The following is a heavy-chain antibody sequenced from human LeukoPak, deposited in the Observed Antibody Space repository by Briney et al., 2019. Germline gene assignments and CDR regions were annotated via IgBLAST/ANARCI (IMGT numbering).Heavy chain of an antibody. D-gene: IGHD6-13*01. CDR3: ARAAGGDY. CDR1: GVPISPYY. CDR2: IYYSGST. Sequence: SETLSLTCTVSGVPISPYYWSWMRQPPGKGLEWIGYIYYSGSTNYNPSLKSRITISVDTSKNQFSLKLSSVTAADTAVYYCARAAGGDYWGQGTLVTVSS. J-gene: IGHJ4*02. V-gene: IGHV4-59*01.